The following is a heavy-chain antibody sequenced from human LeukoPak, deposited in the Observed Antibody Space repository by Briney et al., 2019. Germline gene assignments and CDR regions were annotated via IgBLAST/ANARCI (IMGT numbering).Heavy chain of an antibody. V-gene: IGHV1-69*05. Sequence: SVKVSCKASGGTFSSYAISWVRQAPGQGLEWMGGIIPIFGTADYAQKFQGRVTITTDESTSTAYMELSSLRSEDTAVYYCARVRAARPYYYYYYMDVWGKGTTVTVSS. D-gene: IGHD6-6*01. CDR1: GGTFSSYA. CDR2: IIPIFGTA. CDR3: ARVRAARPYYYYYYMDV. J-gene: IGHJ6*03.